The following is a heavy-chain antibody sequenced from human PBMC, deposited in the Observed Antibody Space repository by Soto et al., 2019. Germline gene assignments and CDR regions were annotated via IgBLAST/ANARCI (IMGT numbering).Heavy chain of an antibody. J-gene: IGHJ5*02. CDR2: FDPEDGET. D-gene: IGHD4-17*01. CDR1: GYTLTELS. Sequence: GASVKVSCKVSGYTLTELSMHWVRQAPGKGLEWMGGFDPEDGETIYAQKFQGRVTMTEDTSTDTAYMELSSLRSEDTAVYYCATRAYGDYENWFDPWGQGTLVTVSS. CDR3: ATRAYGDYENWFDP. V-gene: IGHV1-24*01.